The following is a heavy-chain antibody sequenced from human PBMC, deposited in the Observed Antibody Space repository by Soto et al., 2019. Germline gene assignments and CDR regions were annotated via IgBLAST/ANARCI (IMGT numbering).Heavy chain of an antibody. Sequence: SETMALTCAVSGGCMRSYEWSGIRQTPGKGLEWIGYIYYSGSTNYNPSLKSRVTISVDTSKNQFSLKLSSVTAADTAVYYCARDGRGVASSPTYYYYYMDVWGKGTTVTVSS. CDR1: GGCMRSYE. D-gene: IGHD3-3*01. J-gene: IGHJ6*03. CDR3: ARDGRGVASSPTYYYYYMDV. V-gene: IGHV4-59*01. CDR2: IYYSGST.